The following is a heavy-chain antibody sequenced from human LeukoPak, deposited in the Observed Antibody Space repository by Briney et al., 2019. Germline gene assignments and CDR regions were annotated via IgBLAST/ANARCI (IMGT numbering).Heavy chain of an antibody. CDR2: IYYSGST. CDR1: GGSISSSSYY. V-gene: IGHV4-39*07. Sequence: PSETLSLTCTVSGGSISSSSYYWGWIRQPPGKGLEGIVCIYYSGSTYYNPSLKSRVTISVDTSKNQFSLKLSSVTAADTAVYYCARENYCSSTSCYTRWFDPWGQGTLVTVSS. J-gene: IGHJ5*02. CDR3: ARENYCSSTSCYTRWFDP. D-gene: IGHD2-2*02.